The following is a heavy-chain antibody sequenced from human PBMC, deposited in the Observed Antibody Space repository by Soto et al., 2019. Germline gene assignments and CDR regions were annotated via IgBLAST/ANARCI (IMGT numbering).Heavy chain of an antibody. D-gene: IGHD2-15*01. V-gene: IGHV3-73*01. Sequence: GGSLRLSCAASGFTLSGFDIHWVRQASGEGLEWVGRIKTKVESYATELAASVKGRFTLSRDDPKNTAYLEMNSPKTEDTAVYYCTRRYCSGGGCYSDFDYWGQGA. CDR2: IKTKVESYAT. J-gene: IGHJ4*02. CDR3: TRRYCSGGGCYSDFDY. CDR1: GFTLSGFD.